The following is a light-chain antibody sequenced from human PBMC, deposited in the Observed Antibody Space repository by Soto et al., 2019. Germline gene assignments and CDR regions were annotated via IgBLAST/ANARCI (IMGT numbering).Light chain of an antibody. Sequence: QSVLTQPASVFGSPGQSITISCTGTSSDVGGYNYVSWYQQHPGTAPKLIIYDVSDRPSGVSNRFSGSKSGNTASLTISGLQAEDEADYYCTSYSGSTTLGVFGTGTKVTVL. J-gene: IGLJ1*01. V-gene: IGLV2-14*01. CDR1: SSDVGGYNY. CDR2: DVS. CDR3: TSYSGSTTLGV.